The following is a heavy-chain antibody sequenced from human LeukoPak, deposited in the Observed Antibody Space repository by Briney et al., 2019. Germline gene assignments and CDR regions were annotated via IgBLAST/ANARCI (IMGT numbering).Heavy chain of an antibody. CDR1: GGSFSGYY. J-gene: IGHJ4*02. CDR3: ALWDLSSGYLFDY. V-gene: IGHV4-34*01. Sequence: SETLSLTCAVYGGSFSGYYWSWIRQPPGKGLEWIGEINHSGSTNYNPSLKSRVTTSVDTSKNQFSLKLSSVTAADTAVYYCALWDLSSGYLFDYWGQGTLVTVSS. CDR2: INHSGST. D-gene: IGHD3-22*01.